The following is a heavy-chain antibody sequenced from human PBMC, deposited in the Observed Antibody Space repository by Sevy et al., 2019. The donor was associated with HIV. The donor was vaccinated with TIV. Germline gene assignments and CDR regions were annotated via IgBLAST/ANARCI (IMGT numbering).Heavy chain of an antibody. CDR3: ARDATYYYDSSGYYGPYYFDY. V-gene: IGHV1-69*13. Sequence: ASVKVSCKASGGTFSSYAISWVRQAPGQGLEWMGRIIPIFGTANYAQKFQGRVTITADESTSTAYMELSSLRSEDTAVYYCARDATYYYDSSGYYGPYYFDYWGQRTLVTVSS. CDR1: GGTFSSYA. CDR2: IIPIFGTA. J-gene: IGHJ4*02. D-gene: IGHD3-22*01.